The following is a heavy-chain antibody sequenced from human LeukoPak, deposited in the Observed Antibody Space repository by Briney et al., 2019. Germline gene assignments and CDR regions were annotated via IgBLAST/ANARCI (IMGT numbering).Heavy chain of an antibody. CDR3: ARRGMYSSSWPPYYYYGMDV. V-gene: IGHV1-2*02. J-gene: IGHJ6*02. D-gene: IGHD6-13*01. Sequence: ASVKVSCKASGYTFTGYYMHWVRQAPGQGLEWMGWINPNSGGTNYAQKFQGRVTMTRDTSISTAYMELSRLRSDDTALYSCARRGMYSSSWPPYYYYGMDVWGQGTTVTVSS. CDR1: GYTFTGYY. CDR2: INPNSGGT.